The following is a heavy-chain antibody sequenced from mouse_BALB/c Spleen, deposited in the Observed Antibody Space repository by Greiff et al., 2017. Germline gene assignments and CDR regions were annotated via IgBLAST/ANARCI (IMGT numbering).Heavy chain of an antibody. Sequence: QVQLQQSGAELVRPGTSVKVSCKASGYAFTNYLIEWVKQRPGQGLEWIGVINPGSGSTNYNEKFKGKATLTADKSSSTAYMQLSSLTSDDSAVCFCAIGRYFDVWGEGTTVTVSS. CDR1: GYAFTNYL. CDR3: AIGRYFDV. J-gene: IGHJ1*01. CDR2: INPGSGST. V-gene: IGHV1-54*01.